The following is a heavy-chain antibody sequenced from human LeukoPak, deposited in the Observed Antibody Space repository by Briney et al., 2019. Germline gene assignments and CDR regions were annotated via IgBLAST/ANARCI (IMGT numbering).Heavy chain of an antibody. CDR3: AKIAYYDFWSGQPHY. J-gene: IGHJ4*02. V-gene: IGHV3-23*01. Sequence: SGGSLRLSCAASGFTFSSYAMSWVRQAPGKGLERVSAISGSGGSTYYADSVKGRFTISRDNSKNTLYLQMNSLRAEDTAVYYCAKIAYYDFWSGQPHYWGQGTLVTVSS. CDR1: GFTFSSYA. CDR2: ISGSGGST. D-gene: IGHD3-3*01.